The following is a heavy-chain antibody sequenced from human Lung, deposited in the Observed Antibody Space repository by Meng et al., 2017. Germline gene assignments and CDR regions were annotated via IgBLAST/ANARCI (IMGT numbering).Heavy chain of an antibody. CDR1: GFMFSNPW. CDR3: ARLEFGGYDRTFDH. J-gene: IGHJ4*02. D-gene: IGHD5-12*01. V-gene: IGHV3-7*01. Sequence: GESLKISCAASGFMFSNPWMSWVRQAPGGGLEWVANIGQDGREKYYVDSVKGRVTVSRDHARNSLYLQLSSLRAEATAVYYCARLEFGGYDRTFDHWGQGSLVTVSS. CDR2: IGQDGREK.